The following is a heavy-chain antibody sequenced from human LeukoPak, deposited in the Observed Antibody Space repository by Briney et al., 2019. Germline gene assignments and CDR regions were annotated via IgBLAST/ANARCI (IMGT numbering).Heavy chain of an antibody. D-gene: IGHD3-10*01. CDR1: GFRFRYYA. CDR3: ARDVRGGSVSPDF. V-gene: IGHV3-23*01. CDR2: ISGNGDRT. Sequence: GGSLRLSCVASGFRFRYYAMSWVRQAPGKGLEYVSGISGNGDRTFYADSVKGRFTISRDNSKNTLFLQMSSLRAEDTAVYFCARDVRGGSVSPDFWGQGILVTVSS. J-gene: IGHJ4*02.